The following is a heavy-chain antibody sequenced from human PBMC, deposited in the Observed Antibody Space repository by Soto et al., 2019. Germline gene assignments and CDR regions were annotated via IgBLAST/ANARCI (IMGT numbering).Heavy chain of an antibody. CDR2: IIPILGIA. J-gene: IGHJ4*02. V-gene: IGHV1-69*02. Sequence: SVKVSCRASGGTFSSYTISWVRQAPGQGLEWMGRIIPILGIANYAQKFQGRVTITADKSTSTAYMELSSLRSEDTAVYYCASPYGGNLVDYWGQGTLVTVSS. CDR3: ASPYGGNLVDY. CDR1: GGTFSSYT. D-gene: IGHD2-21*02.